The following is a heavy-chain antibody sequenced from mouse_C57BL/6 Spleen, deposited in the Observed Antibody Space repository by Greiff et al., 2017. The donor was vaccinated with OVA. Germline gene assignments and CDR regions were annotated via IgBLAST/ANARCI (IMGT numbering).Heavy chain of an antibody. CDR3: AREPPFYYDSFDY. V-gene: IGHV1-26*01. J-gene: IGHJ2*01. CDR1: GYTFTDYY. D-gene: IGHD2-4*01. Sequence: EVQLQQSGPELVKPGASVKISCKASGYTFTDYYMNWVKQSHGKSLEWIGDINPNNGGTSYNQKFKGKATLTVDKSSSTAYMELRSLTSEDSAVYYCAREPPFYYDSFDYWGQGTTLTVSS. CDR2: INPNNGGT.